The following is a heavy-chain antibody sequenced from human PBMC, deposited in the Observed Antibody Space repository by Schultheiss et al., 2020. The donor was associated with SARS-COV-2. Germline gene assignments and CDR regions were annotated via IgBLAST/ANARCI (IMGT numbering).Heavy chain of an antibody. CDR3: AKAKIVAPDY. CDR1: GFTFSSYA. Sequence: GGSLRLSCAASGFTFSSYAMHWVRQAPGKGLEWVAVISYDGSNKYYADSVKGRFTISRDNSKNTLYLQMNSLRAEDTAVYYCAKAKIVAPDYWGQGTLVTVSS. CDR2: ISYDGSNK. V-gene: IGHV3-30-3*01. D-gene: IGHD3-22*01. J-gene: IGHJ4*02.